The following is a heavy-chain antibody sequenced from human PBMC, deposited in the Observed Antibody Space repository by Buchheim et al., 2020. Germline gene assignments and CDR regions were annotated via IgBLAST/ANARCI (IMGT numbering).Heavy chain of an antibody. CDR1: GGSISSSNW. V-gene: IGHV4-4*02. Sequence: QVQLQESGPGLVKPSGTLSLTCAVSGGSISSSNWWSWVRQPPGKGLEWIGEIYHSGSTDYNPSLKSRVTISVDKSKNQFSLKLSSVTAADTAVYYCARGRLVVVPAATGSPGYYGSGPIDYWGQGTL. D-gene: IGHD2-2*01. J-gene: IGHJ4*02. CDR2: IYHSGST. CDR3: ARGRLVVVPAATGSPGYYGSGPIDY.